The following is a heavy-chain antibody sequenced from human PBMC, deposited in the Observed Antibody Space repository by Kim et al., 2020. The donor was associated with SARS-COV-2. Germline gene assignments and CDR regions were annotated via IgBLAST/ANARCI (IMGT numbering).Heavy chain of an antibody. J-gene: IGHJ4*02. V-gene: IGHV3-15*01. Sequence: GGSLRLSCAASGFTFSNAWMSWVRQAPGKGLEWVARIKSKTDGGTTDYAAPVRGRFTISRDDSKNTLYLHMHSLKTEDTAVYYCSTSIVDFGIDYWGKGT. CDR3: STSIVDFGIDY. CDR2: IKSKTDGGTT. CDR1: GFTFSNAW. D-gene: IGHD4-17*01.